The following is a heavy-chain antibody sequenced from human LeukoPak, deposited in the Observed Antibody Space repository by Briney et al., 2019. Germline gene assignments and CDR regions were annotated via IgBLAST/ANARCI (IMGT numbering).Heavy chain of an antibody. CDR2: IYHSGST. J-gene: IGHJ5*02. Sequence: PSETLSLTCAVSGGSISSGGYSWSWIRQPPGKGLEWIGYIYHSGSTYYNPSLKSRVTISVDRSKNQFSLKLSSVTAADTAVYYCARGGADRWFDPWGQGTLVTDSS. V-gene: IGHV4-30-2*01. CDR3: ARGGADRWFDP. D-gene: IGHD3-16*01. CDR1: GGSISSGGYS.